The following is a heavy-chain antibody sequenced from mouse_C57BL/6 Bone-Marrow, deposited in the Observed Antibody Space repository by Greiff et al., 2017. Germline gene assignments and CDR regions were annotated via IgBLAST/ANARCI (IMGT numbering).Heavy chain of an antibody. J-gene: IGHJ3*01. CDR2: IYPGSGST. Sequence: QVQLKEPGAELVKPGASVKMSCKASGYTFTSYWITWVKQRPGQGLEWIGDIYPGSGSTNYNEKFKSKATLTVDTSSSTAYMQLSSLTSEDSAVYYCARGGIYYYGSSLAWFAYWGQGTLVTVSA. D-gene: IGHD1-1*01. V-gene: IGHV1-55*01. CDR1: GYTFTSYW. CDR3: ARGGIYYYGSSLAWFAY.